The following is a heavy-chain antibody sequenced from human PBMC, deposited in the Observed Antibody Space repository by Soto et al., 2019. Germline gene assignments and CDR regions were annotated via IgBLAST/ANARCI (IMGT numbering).Heavy chain of an antibody. V-gene: IGHV3-53*01. J-gene: IGHJ1*01. CDR3: ARDRVESGYPEYFQH. CDR1: GFTVSSNY. Sequence: PGGSLRLSCAASGFTVSSNYMSWVRQAPGKGLEWVSVIYSGGRTYYADSVKGRFTISRDNSKNTLYLQMNSLRAEDTAVYYCARDRVESGYPEYFQHWGQGTLVTVSS. D-gene: IGHD3-22*01. CDR2: IYSGGRT.